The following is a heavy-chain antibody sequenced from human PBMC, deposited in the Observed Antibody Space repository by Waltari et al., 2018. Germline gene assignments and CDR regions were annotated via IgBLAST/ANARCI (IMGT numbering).Heavy chain of an antibody. CDR1: GGSFRGYY. V-gene: IGHV4-34*01. Sequence: QVQLQQWGAGLLKSSETLSLTCAVYGGSFRGYYGSWIRQTPGKELEWIGEIHPSGSTDYKSSLQSRVTILLDTSKTQLSLKLTSVTAADTAVYYCARGLDNAKIGYWGQGTLVTVSS. J-gene: IGHJ4*02. CDR3: ARGLDNAKIGY. D-gene: IGHD1-20*01. CDR2: IHPSGST.